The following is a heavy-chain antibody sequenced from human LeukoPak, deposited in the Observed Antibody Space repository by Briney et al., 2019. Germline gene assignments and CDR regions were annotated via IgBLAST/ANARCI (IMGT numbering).Heavy chain of an antibody. CDR3: AKDQRDFDY. CDR2: ISSSSTYI. V-gene: IGHV3-21*01. CDR1: GFTFSSYA. Sequence: GGSLRLSCAASGFTFSSYAMSWVRQAPGKGLEWVSSISSSSTYIYYADSMKGRFTISRDNAKNSLYLQMNSLRAGDTAVYYCAKDQRDFDYWGQGTLVTVSS. J-gene: IGHJ4*02.